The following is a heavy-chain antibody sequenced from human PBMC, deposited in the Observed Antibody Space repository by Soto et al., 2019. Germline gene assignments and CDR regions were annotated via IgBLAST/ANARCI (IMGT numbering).Heavy chain of an antibody. CDR1: GGSISSYY. V-gene: IGHV4-59*01. CDR3: ARRYGGNFDF. CDR2: IYYSGST. J-gene: IGHJ4*02. Sequence: SETLSLTCTVSGGSISSYYWSWIRQPPGKGLEWIGYIYYSGSTNYNPSLKSRVTISVDTSKNQFSLKLSSVTAADTAVYYCARRYGGNFDFWGQGTLVTV. D-gene: IGHD3-16*01.